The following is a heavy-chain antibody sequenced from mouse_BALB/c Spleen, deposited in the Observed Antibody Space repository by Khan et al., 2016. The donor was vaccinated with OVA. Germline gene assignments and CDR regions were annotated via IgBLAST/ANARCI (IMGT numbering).Heavy chain of an antibody. CDR2: ISPGSGSP. J-gene: IGHJ4*01. D-gene: IGHD1-1*01. CDR1: GYTFTSYW. V-gene: IGHV1S41*01. CDR3: SSSNYYGSGLYGMDY. Sequence: DLVKPGASVKLSCKASGYTFTSYWINWIKQRPGQGLEWIAHISPGSGSPYYNEAFTVKATLTVDTSSTTAYIQLSSLSSEDSAVYFWSSSNYYGSGLYGMDYWCLGTSVTVSS.